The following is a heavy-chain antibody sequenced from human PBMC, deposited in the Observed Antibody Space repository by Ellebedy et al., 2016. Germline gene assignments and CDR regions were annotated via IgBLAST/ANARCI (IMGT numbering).Heavy chain of an antibody. J-gene: IGHJ6*02. Sequence: ASVKVSCKASGYTFTRYGISWVRQAPGQGLEWMGWISPYNGNTNNVQRFQGRVTMTTDTSTSTAYMELRSLRSDDTAVYYCARDGSSAAGLKYGMDVWGQGTPVTVSS. D-gene: IGHD6-13*01. CDR1: GYTFTRYG. CDR3: ARDGSSAAGLKYGMDV. V-gene: IGHV1-18*04. CDR2: ISPYNGNT.